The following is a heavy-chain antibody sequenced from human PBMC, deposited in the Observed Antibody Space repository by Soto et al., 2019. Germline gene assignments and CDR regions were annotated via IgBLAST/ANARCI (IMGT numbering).Heavy chain of an antibody. J-gene: IGHJ5*02. CDR1: GFTFSSYS. V-gene: IGHV3-21*01. D-gene: IGHD2-2*01. CDR2: ISSSSSYI. Sequence: TGGFLRLSCAASGFTFSSYSMNWVRQAPGKGLEWVSSISSSSSYIYYADSVKGRFTISRDNAKNSLYLQMNSLRAEDTAVYYCARGYCSSPSCEGLWFDPWGQGTLVTVSS. CDR3: ARGYCSSPSCEGLWFDP.